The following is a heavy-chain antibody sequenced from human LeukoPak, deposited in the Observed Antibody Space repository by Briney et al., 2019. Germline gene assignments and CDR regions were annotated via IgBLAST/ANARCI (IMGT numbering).Heavy chain of an antibody. Sequence: PGGSLRLSCVASGFTFSSHGMNWVRQAPGKGLEWVSGITSGTRTYYADSVKGRFAISRDNSKNTLYLQMNSLRAEDTAVYYCAKDTAEYTYGFGYFDSWGQGTLVTVSS. J-gene: IGHJ4*02. D-gene: IGHD3-10*01. CDR3: AKDTAEYTYGFGYFDS. V-gene: IGHV3-23*01. CDR1: GFTFSSHG. CDR2: ITSGTRT.